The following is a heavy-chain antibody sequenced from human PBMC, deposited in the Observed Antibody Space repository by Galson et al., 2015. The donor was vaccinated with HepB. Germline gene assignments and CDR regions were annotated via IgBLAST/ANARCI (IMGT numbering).Heavy chain of an antibody. V-gene: IGHV1-69*06. CDR3: ARGVSDYGGNEPHYYYYGMDV. Sequence: SVKVSCKASGGTFSSYAISWVRQAPGQGLEWMGGIIPIFGTANYAQKFQGRVTITADKSTSTAYMELSSLRSEDTAVYYCARGVSDYGGNEPHYYYYGMDVWGQGTTVTVSS. J-gene: IGHJ6*02. CDR2: IIPIFGTA. CDR1: GGTFSSYA. D-gene: IGHD4-23*01.